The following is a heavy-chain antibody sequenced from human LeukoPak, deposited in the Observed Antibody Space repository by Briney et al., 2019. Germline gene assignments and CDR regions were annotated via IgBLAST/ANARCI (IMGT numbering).Heavy chain of an antibody. J-gene: IGHJ6*02. CDR3: AKGLVTSTLYSYYGLDV. CDR2: ISGSGATT. Sequence: GGSLSLSCAVSGFTFSNFPMSWVRQAPGKGLVRVSSISGSGATTYYADSVKGRFTVSRDNSKNTLYLQMSSLRAEDTAEYYCAKGLVTSTLYSYYGLDVWGQGTTVTVSS. CDR1: GFTFSNFP. D-gene: IGHD2-15*01. V-gene: IGHV3-23*01.